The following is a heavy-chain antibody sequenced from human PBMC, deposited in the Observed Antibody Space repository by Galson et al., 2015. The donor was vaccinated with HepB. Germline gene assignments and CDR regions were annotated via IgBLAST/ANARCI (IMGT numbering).Heavy chain of an antibody. CDR1: GGSISSYY. V-gene: IGHV4-59*08. Sequence: LSLTCTVSGGSISSYYWSWIRQPPGKGLEWIGYIYYSGNTNYNPSLQSRVSLSVDTSQNQFSLKLSSVTAADTAVYYCARLYRQYYYGLDVWGQGTTVTVSS. D-gene: IGHD4-11*01. J-gene: IGHJ6*02. CDR2: IYYSGNT. CDR3: ARLYRQYYYGLDV.